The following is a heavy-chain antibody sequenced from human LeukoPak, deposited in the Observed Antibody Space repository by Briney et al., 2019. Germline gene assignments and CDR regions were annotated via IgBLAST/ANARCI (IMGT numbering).Heavy chain of an antibody. Sequence: GGSLRLSCAASGFTFSSQSMNWVRQAPGKGLEWVSYISSSSNTIYYADSVKGRFTISRDNAKNSLYLQMNSLRAEDTAVYYCAELGITMIGGVWGKGTTVTISS. CDR1: GFTFSSQS. CDR3: AELGITMIGGV. V-gene: IGHV3-48*04. J-gene: IGHJ6*04. D-gene: IGHD3-10*02. CDR2: ISSSSNTI.